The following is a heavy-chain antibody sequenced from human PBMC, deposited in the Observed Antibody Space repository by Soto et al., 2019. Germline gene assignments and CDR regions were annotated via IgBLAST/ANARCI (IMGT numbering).Heavy chain of an antibody. CDR2: ISDDGDST. V-gene: IGHV3-23*01. CDR3: AKSLSTDVNYGLDV. CDR1: GFTFSGNA. D-gene: IGHD3-10*02. J-gene: IGHJ6*01. Sequence: PWGSLILSCGASGFTFSGNAMTWVRQAPGKGLEWVSSISDDGDSTYYADSVNGRFAVSRDNSKNTLFLHMNSLGAEDTAVYYRAKSLSTDVNYGLDVWGQGTSVTVSS.